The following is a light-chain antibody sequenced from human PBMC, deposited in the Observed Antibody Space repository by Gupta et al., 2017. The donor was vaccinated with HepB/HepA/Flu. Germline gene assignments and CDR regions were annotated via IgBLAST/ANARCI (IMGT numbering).Light chain of an antibody. CDR2: SNN. V-gene: IGLV1-44*01. CDR1: SSNIGSNT. Sequence: QSVLTQPPSASGTPGQRVTISCSGSSSNIGSNTVNWYQQLPGTAPKLLIYSNNQRPSVVPDRFSGSKSGTSASLAISGLQSEDEADYYCAACDDSLNGVVFGGGTKLTV. J-gene: IGLJ2*01. CDR3: AACDDSLNGVV.